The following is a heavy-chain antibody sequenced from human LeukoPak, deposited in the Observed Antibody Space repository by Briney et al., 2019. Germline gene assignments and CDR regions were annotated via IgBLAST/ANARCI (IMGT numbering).Heavy chain of an antibody. CDR3: ARDGTYYFDY. J-gene: IGHJ4*02. CDR1: GYTFISYY. CDR2: INPSGGGT. Sequence: AAVKVSCKASGYTFISYYMHWVRQAPGQGLEWMGIINPSGGGTNYAQKFQGRVTMTRDTSTSTVYMDLSSLRSEDTAVYYCARDGTYYFDYWGQGTLVTVSS. V-gene: IGHV1-46*01.